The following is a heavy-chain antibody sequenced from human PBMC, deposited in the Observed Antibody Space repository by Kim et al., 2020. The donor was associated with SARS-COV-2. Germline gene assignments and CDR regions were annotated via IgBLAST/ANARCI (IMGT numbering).Heavy chain of an antibody. CDR2: IYYSGSTRST. D-gene: IGHD4-17*01. V-gene: IGHV4-59*08. J-gene: IGHJ6*03. CDR1: GGSISSYY. Sequence: SETLSLTCTVSGGSISSYYWSWIRQPPGKGLEWIGYIYYSGSTRSTNYNSSLQSRVAISVDTSKNQFSLKLSSVTAADTAVYYCAKATTGHYYYMDVWRKGTTVTVSS. CDR3: AKATTGHYYYMDV.